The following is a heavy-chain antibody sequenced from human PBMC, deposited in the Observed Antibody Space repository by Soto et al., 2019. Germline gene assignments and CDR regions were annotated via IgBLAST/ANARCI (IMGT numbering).Heavy chain of an antibody. CDR3: ATEGGGGGPYYFDS. CDR2: ILPIFGAA. J-gene: IGHJ4*02. D-gene: IGHD3-16*01. Sequence: QVPLVQSGAEVKKPGSSVKVSCRASGVTFTNYAISWVRQAPGQGLEWVGGILPIFGAASYAQKFQGRVTITANTSRYTSYGELSSLRSKDPAVYYWATEGGGGGPYYFDSWGQGTLVTVSS. CDR1: GVTFTNYA. V-gene: IGHV1-69*06.